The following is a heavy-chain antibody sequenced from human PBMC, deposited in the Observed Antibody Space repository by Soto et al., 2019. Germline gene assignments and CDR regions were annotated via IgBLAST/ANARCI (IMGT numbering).Heavy chain of an antibody. V-gene: IGHV5-10-1*01. J-gene: IGHJ6*02. CDR2: IDPSDSYS. CDR1: GYNFTNFW. Sequence: GESLKISGKGFGYNFTNFWISWVRQKPGKGLEWMGRIDPSDSYSNYSPSFQGHVTISVDRSITTAYLKWSNLEASDTAIYYCATFCSGGRCYSAHYQNFGLHVWGQGTPVTVSS. D-gene: IGHD2-15*01. CDR3: ATFCSGGRCYSAHYQNFGLHV.